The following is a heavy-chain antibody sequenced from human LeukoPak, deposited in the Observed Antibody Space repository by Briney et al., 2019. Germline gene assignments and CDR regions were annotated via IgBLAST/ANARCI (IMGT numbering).Heavy chain of an antibody. Sequence: GGSLRLSCAVSGFTFSSYTMNWVRQAPGQGLEWVSSISSRGTYIYYAESVKGRFTISRDNAKNSVFLDVDSLRAEDTAVYYCAPPGADSGLPLDVWGNGTAVTVSS. CDR2: ISSRGTYI. D-gene: IGHD4-17*01. V-gene: IGHV3-21*01. J-gene: IGHJ6*04. CDR1: GFTFSSYT. CDR3: APPGADSGLPLDV.